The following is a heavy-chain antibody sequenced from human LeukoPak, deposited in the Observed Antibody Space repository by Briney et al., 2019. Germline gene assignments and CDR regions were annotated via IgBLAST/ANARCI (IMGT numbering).Heavy chain of an antibody. CDR1: EFTFSNFA. V-gene: IGHV3-23*01. CDR3: AKYSSSSNYYYGMDV. CDR2: ISGSGDNT. J-gene: IGHJ6*02. D-gene: IGHD6-6*01. Sequence: GGSLRLSCAASEFTFSNFAMSWVRQAPGKGLEWVSTISGSGDNTYYADSVKGRFTISRDNSKNTLSLHMNILRAEDTAVHYCAKYSSSSNYYYGMDVWGQGTTVTVSS.